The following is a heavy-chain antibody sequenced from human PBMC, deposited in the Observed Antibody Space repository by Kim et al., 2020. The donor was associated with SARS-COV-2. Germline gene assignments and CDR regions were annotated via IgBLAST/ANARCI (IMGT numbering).Heavy chain of an antibody. J-gene: IGHJ4*02. D-gene: IGHD2-8*02. V-gene: IGHV1-3*01. CDR2: INAGTGNT. CDR1: GYIFTNFP. Sequence: ASVKVSCKASGYIFTNFPIQWVRQAPGQRLEWMGWINAGTGNTKFSQQFQGRVTFTRDTSANTASMELSSLGSEDTAVYYCARDLFHTGFDYWGQGTLVAVSS. CDR3: ARDLFHTGFDY.